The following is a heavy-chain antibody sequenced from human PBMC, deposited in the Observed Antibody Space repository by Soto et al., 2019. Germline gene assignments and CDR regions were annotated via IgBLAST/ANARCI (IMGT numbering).Heavy chain of an antibody. CDR3: ARDQVKGTMTIL. CDR1: GFTFINYA. J-gene: IGHJ4*02. Sequence: PRLSCAASGFTFINYAMHWVRQAPGKGLEWVAVISYDGSNKYYADSVKGRFIISRDNSKNTMYLQMNSLSAEDTAVYHCARDQVKGTMTILWGQGTLVTVSS. CDR2: ISYDGSNK. V-gene: IGHV3-30-3*01. D-gene: IGHD4-17*01.